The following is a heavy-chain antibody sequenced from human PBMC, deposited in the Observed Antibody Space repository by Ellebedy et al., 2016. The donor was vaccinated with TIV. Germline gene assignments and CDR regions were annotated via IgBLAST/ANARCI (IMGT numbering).Heavy chain of an antibody. Sequence: GGSLRLXXAASGFTFSSYAMSWVRQAPGKGLEWVSAISGSGGSTYYADFVKGRFTISRDNSKNTLYLQMNSLRAEDTAVYYCAKGGYSGIFDIWGQGTMVTVSS. CDR2: ISGSGGST. D-gene: IGHD1-26*01. CDR3: AKGGYSGIFDI. V-gene: IGHV3-23*01. J-gene: IGHJ3*02. CDR1: GFTFSSYA.